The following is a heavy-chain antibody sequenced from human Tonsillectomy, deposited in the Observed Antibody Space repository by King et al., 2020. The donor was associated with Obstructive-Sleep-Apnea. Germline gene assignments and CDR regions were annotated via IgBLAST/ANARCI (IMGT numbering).Heavy chain of an antibody. CDR2: ISSSSSTI. CDR3: ASRLGFDF. J-gene: IGHJ4*02. CDR1: GFTFSTYI. Sequence: VQLVESGGGLVQPGGSLRLSCAASGFTFSTYIMNWVRQAPGKGLEWVSYISSSSSTIYYADSVMGRFTISRDNAKNSLYLQINSLRAEDTAVYYCASRLGFDFWGQGTLVTVSS. V-gene: IGHV3-48*04. D-gene: IGHD3-9*01.